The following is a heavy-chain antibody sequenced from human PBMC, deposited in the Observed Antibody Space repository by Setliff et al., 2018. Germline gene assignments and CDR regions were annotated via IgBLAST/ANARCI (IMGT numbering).Heavy chain of an antibody. D-gene: IGHD3-3*01. CDR3: ARGYYNFLSGYYTPYYFDY. Sequence: PSETLSLTCTVSGGSIRNYYWSWIRQPPGKGLEWIGYIYYSGNTNYNPSLKGRVTISVDTSKNQFSLKLSSVTAADTAVYFCARGYYNFLSGYYTPYYFDYWGQGTLVTVSS. CDR2: IYYSGNT. CDR1: GGSIRNYY. J-gene: IGHJ4*02. V-gene: IGHV4-59*01.